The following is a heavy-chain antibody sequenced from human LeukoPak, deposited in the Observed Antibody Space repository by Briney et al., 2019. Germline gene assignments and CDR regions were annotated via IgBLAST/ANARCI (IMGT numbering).Heavy chain of an antibody. D-gene: IGHD3-22*01. J-gene: IGHJ4*02. CDR2: INHSGST. V-gene: IGHV4-34*01. CDR1: GGSFSGYY. Sequence: SETLSLTCAVYGGSFSGYYWSWIRQPPGKGLEWIGEINHSGSTNYNPSLKSRVTISVDTSKNQFSLKLSSGTAADTAVYYCARHASITMIVVVNPYFDYWGQGTLVTVSS. CDR3: ARHASITMIVVVNPYFDY.